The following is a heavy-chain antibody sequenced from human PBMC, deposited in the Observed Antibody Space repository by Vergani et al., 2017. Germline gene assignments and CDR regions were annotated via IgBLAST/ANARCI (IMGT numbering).Heavy chain of an antibody. CDR1: GGTFSSYT. J-gene: IGHJ5*02. V-gene: IGHV1-69*02. Sequence: QVQLVQSGAEVKTPGSSVKVPCKASGGTFSSYTISWVRQAPGQGLEWMGRIIPILGIANYAQKFQGRVTITADKSTSTAYMELSSLRSEDTAVYYCATGRYFNYYGAGSCPYNWFDPWGQGTLVTVSS. CDR2: IIPILGIA. D-gene: IGHD3-10*01. CDR3: ATGRYFNYYGAGSCPYNWFDP.